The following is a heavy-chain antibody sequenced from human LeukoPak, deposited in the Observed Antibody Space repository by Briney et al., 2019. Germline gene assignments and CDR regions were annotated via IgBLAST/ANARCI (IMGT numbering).Heavy chain of an antibody. V-gene: IGHV3-74*01. CDR2: INSDGNIT. Sequence: GGSLRLSCAASGFTFSNYWMHWVRQAPGKGLVWVSRINSDGNITNYADSVKGRFTISRDNSKNTLYLQMNSLRAEDTAVYYCAKALPEFDYWGQGTLVTVSS. CDR1: GFTFSNYW. J-gene: IGHJ4*02. CDR3: AKALPEFDY.